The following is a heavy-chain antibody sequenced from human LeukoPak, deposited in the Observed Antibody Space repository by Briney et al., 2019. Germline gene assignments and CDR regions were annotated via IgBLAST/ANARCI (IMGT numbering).Heavy chain of an antibody. CDR2: IYHSGST. CDR3: ARHLIAAAENFDY. D-gene: IGHD6-13*01. CDR1: GYSISNGYY. Sequence: PSETLSLTCAVSGYSISNGYYWGWIRQPPGKGLEWIGSIYHSGSTYYNPSLKSRVTISVDTSKNQFSLKLSSVTAADTAVYYCARHLIAAAENFDYWGQGTLVTVSS. J-gene: IGHJ4*02. V-gene: IGHV4-38-2*01.